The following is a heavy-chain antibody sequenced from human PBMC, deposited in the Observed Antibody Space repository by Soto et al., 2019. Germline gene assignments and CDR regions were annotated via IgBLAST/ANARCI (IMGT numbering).Heavy chain of an antibody. Sequence: PSETLSLTCTVSGGSISSGDYYWSWIRQPPGKGLEWIGYIYYSGTTYYNPSLKSRVTMSVDTSKSQFSLKLSSVTAADTAVYYCASRLRYNGNWFDPWGQGTLVTVSS. CDR3: ASRLRYNGNWFDP. D-gene: IGHD4-17*01. J-gene: IGHJ5*02. CDR1: GGSISSGDYY. CDR2: IYYSGTT. V-gene: IGHV4-30-4*01.